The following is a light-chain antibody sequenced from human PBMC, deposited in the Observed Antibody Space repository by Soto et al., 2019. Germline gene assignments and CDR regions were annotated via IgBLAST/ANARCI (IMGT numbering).Light chain of an antibody. V-gene: IGKV1-39*01. Sequence: DIQMTQSPSSLSASVGDRVTITCRASQSISNYLNWYQQKPGEAPKLLIYGASNLQSGVPSRFSGSGSGTDFTLTISSLQPEDFATYYCQQSYSTPRTFGQGTKVEIK. J-gene: IGKJ1*01. CDR3: QQSYSTPRT. CDR2: GAS. CDR1: QSISNY.